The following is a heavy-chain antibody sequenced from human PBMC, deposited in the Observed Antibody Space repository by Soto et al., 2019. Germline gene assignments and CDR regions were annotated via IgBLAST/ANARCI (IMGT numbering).Heavy chain of an antibody. V-gene: IGHV3-49*03. Sequence: GGSLRLSCTASGFTFGDYAMSWFRQAPGKGLEWVGFIRSKAYGGTTEYAASVKGRFTISRDDSKSIAYLQMNSLKTEDTAVYYCTRDRLGVAVAGSDYWGQGTLVTVSS. CDR1: GFTFGDYA. J-gene: IGHJ4*02. CDR3: TRDRLGVAVAGSDY. D-gene: IGHD6-19*01. CDR2: IRSKAYGGTT.